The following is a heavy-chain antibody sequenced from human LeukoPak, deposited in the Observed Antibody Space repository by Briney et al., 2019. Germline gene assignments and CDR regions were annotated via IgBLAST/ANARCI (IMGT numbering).Heavy chain of an antibody. J-gene: IGHJ4*02. V-gene: IGHV3-7*01. CDR3: AREITVAAACTFDY. CDR2: IKHDETEK. D-gene: IGHD6-13*01. Sequence: GGSLRLSCAASGFTFSSYWMSWVRQAPGKGLEWVANIKHDETEKYYVDSVKGRFTISRDNAKNSLYLQMNSLRAEDTAVYYCAREITVAAACTFDYWGQGTLVTVSS. CDR1: GFTFSSYW.